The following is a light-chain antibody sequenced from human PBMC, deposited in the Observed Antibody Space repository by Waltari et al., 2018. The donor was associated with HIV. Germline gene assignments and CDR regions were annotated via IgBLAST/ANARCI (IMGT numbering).Light chain of an antibody. J-gene: IGKJ1*01. Sequence: EIVLTQSPATLSVSPGERATLSCRASQCVSSNLAWYQQRPGQAPRLLIYGASSLATGTPAKFSGSGSGTEFTLTISSLQSEDFAVYYCQQYNTWPQTFGQGTKVEIK. CDR2: GAS. CDR1: QCVSSN. V-gene: IGKV3-15*01. CDR3: QQYNTWPQT.